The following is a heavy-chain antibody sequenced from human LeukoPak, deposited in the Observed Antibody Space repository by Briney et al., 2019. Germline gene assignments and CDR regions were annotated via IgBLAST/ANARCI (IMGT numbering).Heavy chain of an antibody. J-gene: IGHJ3*02. D-gene: IGHD3-10*01. Sequence: SETLSLTCTVSGGSISSSSYYWGWIRQPPGKGLEWIGSIYYSGSTYCNPSLKSRVTISVDTSKNQFSLKLSSVTAADTAVYYCATTYYYGSGSYYSDAFDIWGQGTMVTVSS. CDR3: ATTYYYGSGSYYSDAFDI. V-gene: IGHV4-39*07. CDR2: IYYSGST. CDR1: GGSISSSSYY.